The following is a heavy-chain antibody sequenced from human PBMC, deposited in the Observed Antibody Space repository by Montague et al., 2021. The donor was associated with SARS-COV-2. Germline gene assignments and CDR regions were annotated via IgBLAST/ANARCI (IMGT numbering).Heavy chain of an antibody. J-gene: IGHJ3*02. Sequence: SLRLSCAASGFTFSSYDMHWVRQATGNGLEWVSTIGTAGDTYYPGSVKGRFTIPRENAKNSLYLQMNSLRAGDTAVYYCARGGYYDSSGYYSDAFDIWGQGTMVTVSP. CDR2: IGTAGDT. D-gene: IGHD3-22*01. CDR3: ARGGYYDSSGYYSDAFDI. V-gene: IGHV3-13*01. CDR1: GFTFSSYD.